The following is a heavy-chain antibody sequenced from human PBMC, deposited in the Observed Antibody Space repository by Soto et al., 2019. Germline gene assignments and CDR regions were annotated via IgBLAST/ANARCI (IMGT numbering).Heavy chain of an antibody. J-gene: IGHJ3*02. CDR1: GFTFDDYA. V-gene: IGHV3-9*01. D-gene: IGHD6-19*01. CDR2: ISWNSGSI. CDR3: AKDRSSGWDDAFDI. Sequence: EVQLVESGGGLVQPGRSLRLSCAASGFTFDDYAMHWVRQAPGKGLEWVSGISWNSGSIGYADSVKGRFIISRDNAKNSLYLQMNSLRAEDTALYYCAKDRSSGWDDAFDIWGQGTMVTVSS.